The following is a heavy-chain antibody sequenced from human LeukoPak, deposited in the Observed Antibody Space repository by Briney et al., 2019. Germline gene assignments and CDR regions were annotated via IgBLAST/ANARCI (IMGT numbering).Heavy chain of an antibody. D-gene: IGHD3-3*01. Sequence: ASVKVSSKASGYTFTGYYMHWVRQAPGQGLEWMGWINPNSGGTNYAQKFQGRVTMTRDTSISTAYMELSRLRSDDTAVYYCARDSRPVSSYYDFWRGYYSPASLDYWGQGTLVTVSS. CDR3: ARDSRPVSSYYDFWRGYYSPASLDY. J-gene: IGHJ4*02. CDR2: INPNSGGT. V-gene: IGHV1-2*02. CDR1: GYTFTGYY.